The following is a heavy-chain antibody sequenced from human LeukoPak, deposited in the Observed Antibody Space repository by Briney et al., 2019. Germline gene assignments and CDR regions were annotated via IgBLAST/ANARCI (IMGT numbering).Heavy chain of an antibody. CDR2: IYTSGST. V-gene: IGHV4-39*07. CDR3: ARGIAQFNFDWLLDYCYYYMDV. D-gene: IGHD3-9*01. CDR1: GGSISSSSYY. Sequence: SETLSLTCTVSGGSISSSSYYWGWIRQPPGKGLEWIGRIYTSGSTNYNPSLKSRVTISVDTSKNQFSLKLSSVTAADTAVYYCARGIAQFNFDWLLDYCYYYMDVWGKGTTVTISS. J-gene: IGHJ6*03.